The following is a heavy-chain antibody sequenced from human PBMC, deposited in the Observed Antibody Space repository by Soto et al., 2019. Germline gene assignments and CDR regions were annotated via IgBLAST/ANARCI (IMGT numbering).Heavy chain of an antibody. CDR2: IYYSGST. CDR1: GGSISSYY. J-gene: IGHJ4*02. Sequence: SETLSLTCTVSGGSISSYYWSWIRQPPGKGLEWIGYIYYSGSTNYNPSLKSRVTISVDTSKNQFSLKLSSVTAADTAVYYCARELLAGGFDYWGQGTLVTVSS. V-gene: IGHV4-59*01. CDR3: ARELLAGGFDY. D-gene: IGHD3-3*02.